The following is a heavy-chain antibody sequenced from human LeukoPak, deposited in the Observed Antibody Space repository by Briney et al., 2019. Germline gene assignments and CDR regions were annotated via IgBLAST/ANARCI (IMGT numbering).Heavy chain of an antibody. CDR3: ARDSASLWFGELSGWFAP. J-gene: IGHJ5*02. D-gene: IGHD3-10*01. CDR1: GFTFSSYS. V-gene: IGHV3-21*01. CDR2: ISSSSSYI. Sequence: GGSLRLSCAASGFTFSSYSMNWVRQAPGKGLEWVSSISSSSSYIYYADSVKGRFTISRDNAKYSLYLQMNRLRAEDTAVYYCARDSASLWFGELSGWFAPWGQGTLVTVSS.